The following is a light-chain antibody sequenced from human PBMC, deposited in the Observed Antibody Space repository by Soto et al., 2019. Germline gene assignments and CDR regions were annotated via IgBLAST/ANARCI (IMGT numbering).Light chain of an antibody. Sequence: DVQMTQSPSSLSASVGDSLTIICRASQSISSYLNWYQQKPGKAPKLLIYAASSLQSGVPSRFSASGSGTDFTLTISSLQPEDFSTYFCQQSYSTPITFGQGTRLEIK. V-gene: IGKV1-39*01. CDR2: AAS. CDR1: QSISSY. J-gene: IGKJ5*01. CDR3: QQSYSTPIT.